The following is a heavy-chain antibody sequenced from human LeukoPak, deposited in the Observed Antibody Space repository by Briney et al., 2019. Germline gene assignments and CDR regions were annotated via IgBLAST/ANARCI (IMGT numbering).Heavy chain of an antibody. J-gene: IGHJ6*02. D-gene: IGHD2-8*01. Sequence: AAVKVSCKASGYTFTGYYMHWVRQAPGQGLEWMGWINPNSGGTNYAQKFQGWVTMTRDTSISTAYMELSRLRSDDTAVYYCARTIGGYTPDYYGMDVWGQGTTVTVS. V-gene: IGHV1-2*04. CDR1: GYTFTGYY. CDR2: INPNSGGT. CDR3: ARTIGGYTPDYYGMDV.